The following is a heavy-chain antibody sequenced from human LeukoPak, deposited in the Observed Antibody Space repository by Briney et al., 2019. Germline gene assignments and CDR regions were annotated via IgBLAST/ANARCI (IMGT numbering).Heavy chain of an antibody. Sequence: GGSLRLSCAASGFTFSNCAMSWVRQAPGKGLEWVSVISGSAGSTYYADSVGGRFTISRDNSRNTLFLQMNSLRDEDTAVYYCAKDMARYCSGGSCPRAFDYWGQGSLVTVSS. CDR1: GFTFSNCA. V-gene: IGHV3-23*01. D-gene: IGHD2-15*01. CDR2: ISGSAGST. J-gene: IGHJ4*02. CDR3: AKDMARYCSGGSCPRAFDY.